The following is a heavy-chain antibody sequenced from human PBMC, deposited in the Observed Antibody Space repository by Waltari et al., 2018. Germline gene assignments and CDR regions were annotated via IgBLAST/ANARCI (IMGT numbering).Heavy chain of an antibody. Sequence: QVQLVQSGAEVKKPGSSVKVSCKASGGTFSSYAISWVRQAPGQGLEWMGGTIPICGTANYAQKFQGRVTITTDESTSTAYMELSSLRSEDTAVYYCASSSLVGATGSRAFDIWGQGTMVTVSS. CDR2: TIPICGTA. CDR1: GGTFSSYA. CDR3: ASSSLVGATGSRAFDI. D-gene: IGHD1-26*01. V-gene: IGHV1-69*05. J-gene: IGHJ3*02.